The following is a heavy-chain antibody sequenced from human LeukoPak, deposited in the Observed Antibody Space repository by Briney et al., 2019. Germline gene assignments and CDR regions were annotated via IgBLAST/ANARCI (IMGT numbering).Heavy chain of an antibody. D-gene: IGHD4-17*01. Sequence: GGSLRLSCAASGFTFSDYYMSWIRQAPGKGLEWVSYISSSGSTIYYADSVKGRFAISRDNAKNSLYLQMNSLRAEDTAVYYCARGPHYGDYVGSGWFDPWGQGTLVTVSS. V-gene: IGHV3-11*01. CDR3: ARGPHYGDYVGSGWFDP. CDR2: ISSSGSTI. J-gene: IGHJ5*02. CDR1: GFTFSDYY.